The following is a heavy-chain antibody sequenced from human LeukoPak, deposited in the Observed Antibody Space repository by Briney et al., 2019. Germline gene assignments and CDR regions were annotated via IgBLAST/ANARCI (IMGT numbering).Heavy chain of an antibody. CDR1: GDSISSGDYY. Sequence: SETLSLTCTVSGDSISSGDYYWGWIRQPAGKGLEWIGRISSSGSTNYNPSLKSRVTMSVDTSKNQFSLKLSSVTAADTAVYYCARLTSSWYQDWYFDLWGRGTLVTVSS. CDR2: ISSSGST. CDR3: ARLTSSWYQDWYFDL. J-gene: IGHJ2*01. V-gene: IGHV4-61*02. D-gene: IGHD6-13*01.